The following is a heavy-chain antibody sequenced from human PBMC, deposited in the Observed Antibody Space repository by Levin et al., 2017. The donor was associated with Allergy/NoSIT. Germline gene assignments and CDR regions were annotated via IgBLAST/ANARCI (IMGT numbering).Heavy chain of an antibody. J-gene: IGHJ4*02. V-gene: IGHV3-53*01. CDR2: IYSGGST. CDR1: GFTVSSNY. CDR3: ARGAPDY. Sequence: GESLKISCAASGFTVSSNYMSWVRQAPGKGLEWVSVIYSGGSTYYADSVKGRFTISRDNSKNTLYLQMNSLRAEDTAVYYCARGAPDYWGQGTLVTVSS.